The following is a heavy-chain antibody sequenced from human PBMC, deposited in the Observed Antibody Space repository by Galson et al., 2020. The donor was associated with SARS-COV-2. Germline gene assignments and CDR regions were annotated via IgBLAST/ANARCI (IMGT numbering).Heavy chain of an antibody. Sequence: TGGSLRLSCAASGFTFSNYAMSWVRQAPGKGLEWVSVISGTGGSTYYADSVRGRFTISRDNSKNTLYLQMNSLRAEDTAVYYCAKDLSGVTDYWGQGSLVTVSS. CDR1: GFTFSNYA. CDR3: AKDLSGVTDY. CDR2: ISGTGGST. D-gene: IGHD1-26*01. J-gene: IGHJ4*02. V-gene: IGHV3-23*01.